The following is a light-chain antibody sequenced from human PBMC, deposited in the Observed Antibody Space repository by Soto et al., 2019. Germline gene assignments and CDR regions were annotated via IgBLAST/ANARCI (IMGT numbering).Light chain of an antibody. CDR3: KQRSNWLCT. J-gene: IGKJ2*02. Sequence: EIVLTQSPATLSLSPGERATLSCRASQSVSSYLAWYQQKPGQAPRLLIYDASNRATGIPARFSGSGSGTDLTLTISSLEPEDFAVYFCKQRSNWLCTFGQGTKLEIK. CDR1: QSVSSY. V-gene: IGKV3-11*01. CDR2: DAS.